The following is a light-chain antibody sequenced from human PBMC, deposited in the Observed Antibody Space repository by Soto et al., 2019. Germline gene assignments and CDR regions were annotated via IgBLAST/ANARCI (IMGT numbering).Light chain of an antibody. V-gene: IGKV3D-15*01. CDR1: QSVSSS. CDR3: QQYNNWPRT. CDR2: GAS. J-gene: IGKJ5*01. Sequence: EIVLTQSPGTLSLSPGERATLSCRASQSVSSSRLAWYRQKPGQAPRLLIYGASSRATGIPDRFSGSGSGTEFTLSISSLQSEDFAIYYCQQYNNWPRTFGQGTRLEIK.